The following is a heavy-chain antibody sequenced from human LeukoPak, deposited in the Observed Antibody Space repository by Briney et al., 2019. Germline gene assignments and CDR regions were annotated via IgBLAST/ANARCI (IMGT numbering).Heavy chain of an antibody. CDR1: GGSISSHY. CDR3: ARGYYDSSGYYRYYYYYMDV. J-gene: IGHJ6*03. D-gene: IGHD3-22*01. CDR2: IYYSGST. V-gene: IGHV4-59*11. Sequence: SETLSLTCTASGGSISSHYWSWIRQPPGKGLERIGYIYYSGSTNYNPSLKSRVTISVDTSKNQFSLKLSSVTAADTAVYYCARGYYDSSGYYRYYYYYMDVWGKGTTVTVSS.